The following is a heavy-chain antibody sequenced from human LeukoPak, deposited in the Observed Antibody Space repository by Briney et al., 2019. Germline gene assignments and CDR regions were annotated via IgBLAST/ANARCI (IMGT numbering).Heavy chain of an antibody. D-gene: IGHD3-22*01. CDR1: GYTFTAYC. V-gene: IGHV1-2*06. CDR2: INPNSGGT. J-gene: IGHJ3*02. Sequence: EASVKVSCKASGYTFTAYCMHWVRQAPGQGLEWMGRINPNSGGTNYALNFQGRVTMTRDTSISTAYMELSRLRSDDTAVYYCARKYYCDSSGYYYDDAFGIWGQGTMVTVSS. CDR3: ARKYYCDSSGYYYDDAFGI.